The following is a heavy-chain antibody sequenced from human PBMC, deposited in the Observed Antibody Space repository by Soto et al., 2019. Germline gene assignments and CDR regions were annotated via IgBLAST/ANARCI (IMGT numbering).Heavy chain of an antibody. CDR2: ISYDGSNK. CDR3: AKVGYSNYVGY. J-gene: IGHJ4*02. CDR1: GFTFSSYG. V-gene: IGHV3-30*18. D-gene: IGHD4-4*01. Sequence: QVQLVESGGGVVQPGRSLRLSCAASGFTFSSYGMHWVRQAPGKGLEWVAVISYDGSNKYYADSVKGRFTISRDNSKNSRYLQMNSLRAEDTAVYYGAKVGYSNYVGYWGQGTLVTVSS.